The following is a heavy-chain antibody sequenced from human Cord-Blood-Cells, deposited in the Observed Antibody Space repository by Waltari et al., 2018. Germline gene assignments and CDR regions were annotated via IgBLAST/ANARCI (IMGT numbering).Heavy chain of an antibody. V-gene: IGHV3-53*01. Sequence: EVQLVESGGGLIQPGGSLRLSCAASGFTVSSNYMSWVRQAPGKGREWVSVIYSGGSTYYADSVKGRFTISRDNSKNTLYLQRNSLRAEDTAVYYCARGGGRDMRDGYNDYWGQGTLVTVSS. D-gene: IGHD5-12*01. CDR2: IYSGGST. CDR3: ARGGGRDMRDGYNDY. J-gene: IGHJ4*02. CDR1: GFTVSSNY.